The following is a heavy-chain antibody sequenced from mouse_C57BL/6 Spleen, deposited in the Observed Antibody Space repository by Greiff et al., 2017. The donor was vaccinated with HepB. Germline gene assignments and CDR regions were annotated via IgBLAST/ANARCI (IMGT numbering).Heavy chain of an antibody. CDR1: GYAFSSYW. Sequence: VKLVESGAELVKPGASVKISCKASGYAFSSYWMNWVKQRPGKGLEWIGQIYPGDGDTNYNGKFKGKATLTADKSSSTAYMQLSSLTSEDSAVYFCARVDYYGSSSDYWGQGTTLTVSS. V-gene: IGHV1-80*01. J-gene: IGHJ2*01. CDR2: IYPGDGDT. CDR3: ARVDYYGSSSDY. D-gene: IGHD1-1*01.